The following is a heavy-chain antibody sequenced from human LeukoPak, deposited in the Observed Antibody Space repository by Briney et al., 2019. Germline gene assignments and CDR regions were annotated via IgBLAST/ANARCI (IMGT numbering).Heavy chain of an antibody. CDR3: ARAGETGYCSGGSCYEDY. CDR2: ISSNGATT. J-gene: IGHJ4*02. V-gene: IGHV3-64*05. D-gene: IGHD2-15*01. Sequence: GGSLRPSCSASGFTFSNYAMHWVRQAPGKGLEYVSAISSNGATTYYAHSVEGRFTIHRDNSKNTMYFQISSLRPEDTAVYYCARAGETGYCSGGSCYEDYWGQGTLVTVSS. CDR1: GFTFSNYA.